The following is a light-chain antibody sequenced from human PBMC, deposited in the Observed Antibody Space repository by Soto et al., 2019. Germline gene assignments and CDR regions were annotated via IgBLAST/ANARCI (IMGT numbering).Light chain of an antibody. V-gene: IGLV2-11*01. J-gene: IGLJ2*01. CDR3: CSYTGSYTFV. Sequence: QSVLTQPRSVSGSPGQSVTISCTGTSSDIGGYYYVSWYQQHPGKAPKLMVYDVTKRPSGVPDRFSGSKSGNTASLTITGLQAEDEADYYCCSYTGSYTFVFGGGTKLTVL. CDR1: SSDIGGYYY. CDR2: DVT.